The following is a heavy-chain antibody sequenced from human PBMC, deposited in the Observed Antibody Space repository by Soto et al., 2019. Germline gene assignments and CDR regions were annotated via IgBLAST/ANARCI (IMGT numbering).Heavy chain of an antibody. J-gene: IGHJ5*02. CDR2: ISSSGSTI. CDR1: GFTFSDYY. D-gene: IGHD5-18*01. V-gene: IGHV3-11*01. CDR3: ARDLGLPDTAPGWFDP. Sequence: GGSLILSCAASGFTFSDYYMSWIRQDTGKGLEWVSYISSSGSTIYYADSVKGRFTISRDNAKNSLYLQMNSLRAEDTAVYYCARDLGLPDTAPGWFDPWGQGTLVTVSS.